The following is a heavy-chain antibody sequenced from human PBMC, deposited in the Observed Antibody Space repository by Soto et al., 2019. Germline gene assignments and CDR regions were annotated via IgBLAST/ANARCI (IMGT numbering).Heavy chain of an antibody. CDR3: ARDEGLEATGAFDI. J-gene: IGHJ3*02. CDR1: GGSISSGGYY. Sequence: SETLSLTCTVSGGSISSGGYYWSWIRQHPGKGLEWIGYIYYSGSTYYNPSLKSRVTISVDTSKNQFSLKLSSVTAADTAVYYCARDEGLEATGAFDIWGQGTMVTVSS. CDR2: IYYSGST. V-gene: IGHV4-31*03. D-gene: IGHD1-1*01.